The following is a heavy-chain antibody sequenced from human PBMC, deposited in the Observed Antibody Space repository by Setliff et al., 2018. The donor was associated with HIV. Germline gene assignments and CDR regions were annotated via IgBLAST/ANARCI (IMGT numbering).Heavy chain of an antibody. CDR2: IDPNGGAT. CDR1: GYSFTSYF. J-gene: IGHJ3*02. CDR3: TRAGGGATDQAFDI. D-gene: IGHD2-2*01. V-gene: IGHV1-46*01. Sequence: ASVKVSCKAFGYSFTSYFLHWVRQAPGQGLEWLGIIDPNGGATNNAQKLQGRLTVTTGTSTSTLYMELSNLRSDDTAVYYCTRAGGGATDQAFDIWGQGTMVTVSS.